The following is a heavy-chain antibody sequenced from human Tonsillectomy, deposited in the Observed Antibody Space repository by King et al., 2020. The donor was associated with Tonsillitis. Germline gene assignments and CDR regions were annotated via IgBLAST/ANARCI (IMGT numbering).Heavy chain of an antibody. V-gene: IGHV3-11*01. CDR3: AREESRTIFGSHTSAFDY. Sequence: VQLLESGGGLVKPGGSLILYCVALGFTFIDSYIGWFRQAPGKGSELVSIINSSGITIIYADSVRGPFTNSRYNATNSLYLQMNSLRAEDTAVDYCAREESRTIFGSHTSAFDYWGQGTLVTVSS. J-gene: IGHJ4*02. D-gene: IGHD3-3*01. CDR1: GFTFIDSY. CDR2: INSSGITI.